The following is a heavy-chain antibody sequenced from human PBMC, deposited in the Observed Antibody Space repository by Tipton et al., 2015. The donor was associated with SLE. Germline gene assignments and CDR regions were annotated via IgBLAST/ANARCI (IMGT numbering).Heavy chain of an antibody. CDR3: ARLSISGDYFNWVDP. V-gene: IGHV4-61*02. D-gene: IGHD4-17*01. CDR2: IYTSGST. CDR1: GGSISSGSYY. J-gene: IGHJ5*02. Sequence: TLSLTCTVSGGSISSGSYYWSWIRQPAGKGLEWIGRIYTSGSTYYNPSLKSRVTISVDTSKSQFSLKLSSVTAADTAVYYCARLSISGDYFNWVDPWGQGTLVTVSS.